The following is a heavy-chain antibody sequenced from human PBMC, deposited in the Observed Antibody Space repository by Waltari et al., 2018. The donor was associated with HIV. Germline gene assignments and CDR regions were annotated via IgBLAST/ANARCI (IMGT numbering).Heavy chain of an antibody. CDR2: INGDGSST. J-gene: IGHJ4*02. V-gene: IGHV3-74*01. CDR1: GFTFSSSW. CDR3: ARDAALFD. D-gene: IGHD3-10*02. Sequence: EVQLVESGGGLVQPGGSLRLSCAASGFTFSSSWMHWVRQAPGKGLVWVSRINGDGSSTDYADSVKGRFTISRDNAKNTVYLQVNTLRAEDTAVYFCARDAALFDWGQGTLVTVSS.